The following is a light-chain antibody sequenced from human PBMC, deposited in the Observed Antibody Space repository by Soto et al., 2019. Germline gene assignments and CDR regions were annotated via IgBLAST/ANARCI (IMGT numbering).Light chain of an antibody. Sequence: QSVLTQPASVSGSPGQSITISCTGTSSDVGGYNYVSWYQQHPGKAPKLMIYDVSNRPSGVSNRFSGSKSGNTASLTISELQAEDEADYYCSSYTSSSKLVFGGGTKLTVL. CDR1: SSDVGGYNY. V-gene: IGLV2-14*01. J-gene: IGLJ2*01. CDR3: SSYTSSSKLV. CDR2: DVS.